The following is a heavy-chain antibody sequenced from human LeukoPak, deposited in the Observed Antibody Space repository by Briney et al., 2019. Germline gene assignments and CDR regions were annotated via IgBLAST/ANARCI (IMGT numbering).Heavy chain of an antibody. CDR2: IYYSGNT. V-gene: IGHV4-59*01. CDR3: ARDLLGRGGSFDY. CDR1: GGSISSYY. J-gene: IGHJ4*02. Sequence: SETLSLTCTVSGGSISSYYWSWIRQPPGKGLEWIGYIYYSGNTNYNPSLKSRVTMSVDTSKNQFSLKLSSVTAADTAVYYCARDLLGRGGSFDYWGQGTLVTVSS. D-gene: IGHD3-10*01.